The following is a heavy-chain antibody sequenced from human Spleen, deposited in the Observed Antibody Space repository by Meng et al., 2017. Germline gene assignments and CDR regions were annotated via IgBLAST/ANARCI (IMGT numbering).Heavy chain of an antibody. CDR1: GGSISSGDYY. D-gene: IGHD4-17*01. V-gene: IGHV4-30-4*01. CDR3: ASSMTTVTAEIDY. Sequence: QVQLQESGPGLVKPSQTLSLTCTVSGGSISSGDYYWSWIRPPPGKGLEWIGYIYYSGSTYYNPSLKSRVTISVDTSKNQFSLKLSSVTAADTAVYYCASSMTTVTAEIDYWGQGTLVTVSS. CDR2: IYYSGST. J-gene: IGHJ4*02.